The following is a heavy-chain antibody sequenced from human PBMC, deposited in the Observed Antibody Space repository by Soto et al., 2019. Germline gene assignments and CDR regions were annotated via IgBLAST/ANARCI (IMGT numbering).Heavy chain of an antibody. CDR2: ISGSGTNT. V-gene: IGHV3-23*01. Sequence: EVRLLESGGGLIQPGGSLRLSCAASGFTFSSYVMSWVRQAPGTGLEWVSGISGSGTNTYYADSVKGRFTISRDNSKNTLYLQMTSLRAEDTAEYYCAKDNSPYSVYNSFDYGGEGTLVTVSS. CDR3: AKDNSPYSVYNSFDY. J-gene: IGHJ4*02. D-gene: IGHD5-12*01. CDR1: GFTFSSYV.